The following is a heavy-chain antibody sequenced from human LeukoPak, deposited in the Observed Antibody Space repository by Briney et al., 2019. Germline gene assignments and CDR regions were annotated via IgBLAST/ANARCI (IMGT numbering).Heavy chain of an antibody. CDR2: ISSSSDYI. J-gene: IGHJ4*02. CDR1: GFSFSTYS. CDR3: AKDLDSSEDYFDY. Sequence: GGSLRLSCAASGFSFSTYSMIWVRQAPGKGLEWVSSISSSSDYIYYADSVKGRFTISRDNAKNTLYLQMNSLRAEDTAVYYCAKDLDSSEDYFDYWGQGTLVTVSS. V-gene: IGHV3-21*04. D-gene: IGHD3-22*01.